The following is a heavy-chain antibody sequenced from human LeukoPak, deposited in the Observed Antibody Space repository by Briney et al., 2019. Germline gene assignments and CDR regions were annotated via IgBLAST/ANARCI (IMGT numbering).Heavy chain of an antibody. Sequence: SETLSLACTVSGGSISSYYWSWIRQPAGKGLEWIRRIYTSGSTNYNPSLKSRVTMSVDTSKNQFSLKLSSVTAADTAVYYCARGLVVVPHYYYYYMDVWGKGTTVTVSS. CDR1: GGSISSYY. J-gene: IGHJ6*03. CDR3: ARGLVVVPHYYYYYMDV. V-gene: IGHV4-4*07. CDR2: IYTSGST. D-gene: IGHD2-15*01.